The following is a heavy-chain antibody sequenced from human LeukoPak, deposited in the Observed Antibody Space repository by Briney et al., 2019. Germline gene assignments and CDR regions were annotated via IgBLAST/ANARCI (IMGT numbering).Heavy chain of an antibody. V-gene: IGHV3-64D*06. CDR3: AKLGCSSTRCYINY. CDR1: GFTFSTYA. CDR2: ISRNGGRT. D-gene: IGHD2-2*01. J-gene: IGHJ4*02. Sequence: GGSLRLSCSASGFTFSTYAMHWVRQAPGEGLEYVSAISRNGGRTYYADSVTGRFTISRDNSKNTLYLQMSSLRAEDTAVYYCAKLGCSSTRCYINYWGQGTLVTVSS.